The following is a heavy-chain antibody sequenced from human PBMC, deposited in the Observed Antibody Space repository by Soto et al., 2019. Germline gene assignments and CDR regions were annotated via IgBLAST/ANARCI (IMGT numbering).Heavy chain of an antibody. Sequence: GGSLRLSCEAAGFTFSVHAMSWDSRAAEKGLEWVSTIGSTDIYYSDSVKGRFTISRDNSKNLLFLQMNSLRADDTAVYYCAKDHFNGNGVFDGFDKWGQGTMVTVSS. CDR3: AKDHFNGNGVFDGFDK. CDR1: GFTFSVHA. J-gene: IGHJ3*02. D-gene: IGHD2-21*01. CDR2: IGSTDI. V-gene: IGHV3-23*01.